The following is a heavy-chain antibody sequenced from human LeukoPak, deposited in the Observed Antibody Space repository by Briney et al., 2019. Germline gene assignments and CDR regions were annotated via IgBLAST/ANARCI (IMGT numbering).Heavy chain of an antibody. CDR2: IYPGDSDT. CDR3: ARHLQSREALDAFDI. J-gene: IGHJ3*02. V-gene: IGHV5-51*01. CDR1: GYSFTSYW. Sequence: GESLKISGKGSGYSFTSYWIGWVRQMPGKGLEWMGIIYPGDSDTRYSPSFQGQVTISADKSISTAYLQWSSLKASDTAMYYCARHLQSREALDAFDIWGQGTMVTVSS.